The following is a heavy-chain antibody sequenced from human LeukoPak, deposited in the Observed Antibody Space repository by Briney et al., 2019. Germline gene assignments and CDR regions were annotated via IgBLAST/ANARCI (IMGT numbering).Heavy chain of an antibody. V-gene: IGHV1-2*02. CDR2: INPNSGGT. D-gene: IGHD6-19*01. CDR1: GYTFTCYY. Sequence: ASVKVSCKASGYTFTCYYMHWVRQAPGQGLEWMGWINPNSGGTNYAQKFQGRVTMTRDTSISTAYMELSRMRSDDTAVYYCARAGSVAVAGNTINWFDPWGQGTLVTVSS. CDR3: ARAGSVAVAGNTINWFDP. J-gene: IGHJ5*02.